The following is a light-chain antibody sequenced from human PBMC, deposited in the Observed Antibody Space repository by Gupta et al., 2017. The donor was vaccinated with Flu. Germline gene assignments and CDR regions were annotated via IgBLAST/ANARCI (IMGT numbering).Light chain of an antibody. V-gene: IGKV1-39*01. CDR1: QSISSY. J-gene: IGKJ4*01. CDR2: AAS. Sequence: DIQMTQSTSSLSASVVDRVTIICRASQSISSYLNWYQQKPGKAPKLLIYAASSLQSGVPSRFSGSGSGTDFTLTISSLQPEDCATYYCQQSYSTPRTFGGGTKVEIK. CDR3: QQSYSTPRT.